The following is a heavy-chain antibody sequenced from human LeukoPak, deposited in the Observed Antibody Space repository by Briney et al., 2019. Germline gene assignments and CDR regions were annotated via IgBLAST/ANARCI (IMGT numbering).Heavy chain of an antibody. CDR2: INPSGGST. J-gene: IGHJ4*02. CDR3: ARGPSLVVVTAIPFDY. CDR1: GYTFTSYY. Sequence: EASVKVSCKASGYTFTSYYMHWVRQAPGQGLEWMGIINPSGGSTSYAQKFQGRVTMTRDTSTSTVYMELSSLRSEDTAVYYCARGPSLVVVTAIPFDYWGQGTLVTVSS. D-gene: IGHD2-21*02. V-gene: IGHV1-46*01.